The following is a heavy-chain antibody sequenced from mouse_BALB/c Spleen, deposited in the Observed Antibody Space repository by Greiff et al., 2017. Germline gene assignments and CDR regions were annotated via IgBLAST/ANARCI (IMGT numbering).Heavy chain of an antibody. CDR1: GFTFSSFG. D-gene: IGHD1-2*01. Sequence: EGKLVESGGGLVQPGGSRKLSCAASGFTFSSFGMHWVRQAPEKGLEWVAYISSGSSTIYYADTVKGRFTISRDNPKNTLFLQMTSLRSEDTAMYYCARKMTTASYWYFDVWGAGTTVTVSS. V-gene: IGHV5-17*02. CDR2: ISSGSSTI. CDR3: ARKMTTASYWYFDV. J-gene: IGHJ1*01.